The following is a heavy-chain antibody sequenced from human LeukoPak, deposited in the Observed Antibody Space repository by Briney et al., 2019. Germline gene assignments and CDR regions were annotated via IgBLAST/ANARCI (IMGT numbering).Heavy chain of an antibody. Sequence: GGSLRLSCAASGFTFSSYGMHWVRQAPGKGLEWVAVIWYDGSNKYYADSVKGRFTISRDNSKNTLYLQMNSLRAEDTAVYYCAKVIPINYYDSSGYYSDNAFDIWGQGTMVTVSS. CDR2: IWYDGSNK. J-gene: IGHJ3*02. CDR1: GFTFSSYG. CDR3: AKVIPINYYDSSGYYSDNAFDI. V-gene: IGHV3-33*06. D-gene: IGHD3-22*01.